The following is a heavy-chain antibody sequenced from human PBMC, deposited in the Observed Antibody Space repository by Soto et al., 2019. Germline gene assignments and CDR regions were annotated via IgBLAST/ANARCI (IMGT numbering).Heavy chain of an antibody. D-gene: IGHD6-13*01. J-gene: IGHJ6*02. CDR3: ARENIGNSRYGMDV. Sequence: GGSLRLSCAASGFTFSSYWMHWVRQAPGKGLVWVSRINSDGSSTSYADSVKSRITINPDTSKNQFSLQLNSVTPEDTAVYYCARENIGNSRYGMDVWGQGTTVTVSS. CDR1: GFTFSSYW. V-gene: IGHV3-74*01. CDR2: INSDGSST.